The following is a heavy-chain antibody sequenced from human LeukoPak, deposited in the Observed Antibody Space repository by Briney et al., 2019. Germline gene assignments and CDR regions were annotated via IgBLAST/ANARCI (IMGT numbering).Heavy chain of an antibody. V-gene: IGHV3-30*02. Sequence: GGSLRLSCAASGFTFSSYGMHWVRQAPGKGLEWVAFIRYDGSNKYYADSVKGRFTISRDNSKNTLYLQMNSLRAEDTAVYYCAKAVQTWLGYYYMDVWGKGTTVTVSS. CDR3: AKAVQTWLGYYYMDV. D-gene: IGHD3-10*01. CDR1: GFTFSSYG. J-gene: IGHJ6*03. CDR2: IRYDGSNK.